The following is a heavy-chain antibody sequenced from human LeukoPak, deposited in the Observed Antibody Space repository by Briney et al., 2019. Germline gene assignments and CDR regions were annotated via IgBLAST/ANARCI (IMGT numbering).Heavy chain of an antibody. CDR3: IVFGDSNH. V-gene: IGHV3-53*01. CDR2: IHSSGGT. Sequence: GGSLRLSCAASGFIGSNNYMSWVRQAPGKGLEWVSAIHSSGGTYYADSVKGRFTISRDTSKNTLYLQINSLRVEDTAVYYCIVFGDSNHWGQGTLVTVSS. CDR1: GFIGSNNY. D-gene: IGHD4-17*01. J-gene: IGHJ5*02.